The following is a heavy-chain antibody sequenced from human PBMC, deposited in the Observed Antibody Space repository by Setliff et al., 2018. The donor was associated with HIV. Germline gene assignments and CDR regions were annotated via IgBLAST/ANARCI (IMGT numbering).Heavy chain of an antibody. CDR3: ASSWSRVPYYGLDV. CDR2: MNPNSGNT. J-gene: IGHJ6*02. Sequence: ASVKVSCKSSGHTFTSYDINWVRQATGRGLEWMGWMNPNSGNTGYAQKLQGRVTMTRNTSISTAYMELSSLRSEDSAVYYCASSWSRVPYYGLDVWGQGTTVTVSS. V-gene: IGHV1-8*01. D-gene: IGHD6-13*01. CDR1: GHTFTSYD.